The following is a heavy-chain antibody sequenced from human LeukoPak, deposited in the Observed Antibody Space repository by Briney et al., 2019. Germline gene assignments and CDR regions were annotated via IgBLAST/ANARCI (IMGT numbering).Heavy chain of an antibody. CDR1: GGSISSSSYY. CDR3: ARGQDLAYSYGHRVSRNYYYYYYMDV. Sequence: SETLSLTCTVSGGSISSSSYYWGWIRQPPGKGLEWIGSIYYTGSTYYNPSLKSRVTISVDTSKNQFSLKLSSVTAADTAVYYCARGQDLAYSYGHRVSRNYYYYYYMDVWGKGTTVTVSS. V-gene: IGHV4-39*01. J-gene: IGHJ6*03. D-gene: IGHD5-18*01. CDR2: IYYTGST.